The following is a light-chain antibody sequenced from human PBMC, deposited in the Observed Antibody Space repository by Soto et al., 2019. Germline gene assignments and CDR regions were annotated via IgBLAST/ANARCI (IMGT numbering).Light chain of an antibody. J-gene: IGKJ5*01. Sequence: IQLTQSPSSLSASVGDRVTITCRASQGISSYLAWYQQKPGKAPKLLIYAASTLQSGVPSRFIGSGSGTDFTLTTSSLDTEDLATYYCQELNSYSITFGQGTRLEIK. V-gene: IGKV1-9*01. CDR1: QGISSY. CDR2: AAS. CDR3: QELNSYSIT.